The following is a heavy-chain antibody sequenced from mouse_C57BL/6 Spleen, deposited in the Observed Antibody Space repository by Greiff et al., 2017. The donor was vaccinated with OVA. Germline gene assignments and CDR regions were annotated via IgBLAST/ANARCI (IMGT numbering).Heavy chain of an antibody. D-gene: IGHD2-4*01. CDR2: INPSSGYT. Sequence: VQLQQSGAELARPGASVKMSCKASGYTFTSYTMHWVKQRPGQGLEWIGYINPSSGYTKYNQKFKDKATLTADKSSSTAYMQLSSLTSGDSAVYYCAKDYDYGEDAMDYWGQETSVTVSS. CDR1: GYTFTSYT. V-gene: IGHV1-4*01. J-gene: IGHJ4*01. CDR3: AKDYDYGEDAMDY.